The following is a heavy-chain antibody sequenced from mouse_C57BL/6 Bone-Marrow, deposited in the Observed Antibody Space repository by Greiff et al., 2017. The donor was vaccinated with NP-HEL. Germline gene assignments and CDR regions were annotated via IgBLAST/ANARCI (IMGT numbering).Heavy chain of an antibody. J-gene: IGHJ1*03. V-gene: IGHV5-15*04. D-gene: IGHD2-3*01. CDR3: ARASMMAKRGYWYFDV. CDR2: LSNLAYSI. CDR1: GFTFSDYG. Sequence: EVKVEASGGGLVQPGGSLKLSCAASGFTFSDYGMAWVRQAPRKGPEWVAFLSNLAYSIYYADTVTGRFTISRENAKNTLYLEMSSLRSEDTAMYYCARASMMAKRGYWYFDVWGTGTTVTVSS.